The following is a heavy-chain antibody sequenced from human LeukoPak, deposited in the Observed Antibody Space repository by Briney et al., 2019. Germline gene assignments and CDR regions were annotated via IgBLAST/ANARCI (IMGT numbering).Heavy chain of an antibody. Sequence: SETLSLTCTVSGYSISSGYYWGWIRQPPGKGLEWIGSIYHSGSTYYNPSLKSRVTISVDTSKNQFSLKLSSVTAADTAVYYCARVQDRSTSPGWFDPWGQGTLVTVSS. CDR3: ARVQDRSTSPGWFDP. CDR2: IYHSGST. J-gene: IGHJ5*02. V-gene: IGHV4-38-2*02. CDR1: GYSISSGYY. D-gene: IGHD2-2*01.